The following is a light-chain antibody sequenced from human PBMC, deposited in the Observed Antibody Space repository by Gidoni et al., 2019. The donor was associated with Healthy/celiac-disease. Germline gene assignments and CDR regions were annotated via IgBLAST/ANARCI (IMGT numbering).Light chain of an antibody. CDR3: QQSYSTPRT. V-gene: IGKV1-39*01. CDR1: QSISSY. CDR2: AAS. Sequence: DIQMTQSPSSLSASVGDRVTITCRASQSISSYLNWYQQKPGNAPKLLIYAASSLQSGVPSRFSGSGSGTDFTLTISSLQPEDSATYYCQQSYSTPRTFGGGTKVEIK. J-gene: IGKJ4*01.